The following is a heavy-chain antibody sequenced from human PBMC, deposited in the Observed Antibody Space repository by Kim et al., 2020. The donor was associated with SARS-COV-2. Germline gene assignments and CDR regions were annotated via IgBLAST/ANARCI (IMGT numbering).Heavy chain of an antibody. J-gene: IGHJ6*02. CDR3: ARDLPYYDILTGADYGMDV. Sequence: GGSLRLSCAASGFTFSNYGMHWVRQAPGKGLKWVGVIWYDGNNKYHADSVKGRFTISRDNSKNTLYLQMNSLRAEDTAVYYCARDLPYYDILTGADYGMDVWGQGTTVTVSS. D-gene: IGHD3-9*01. CDR2: IWYDGNNK. V-gene: IGHV3-33*08. CDR1: GFTFSNYG.